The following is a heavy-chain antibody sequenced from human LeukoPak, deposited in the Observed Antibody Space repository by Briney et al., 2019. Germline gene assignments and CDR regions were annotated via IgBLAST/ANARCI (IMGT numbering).Heavy chain of an antibody. CDR3: AKDRYRMVRGVGFDY. Sequence: GGSLRLSCAASGFTFSSYAMSWVRQAPGKGLEWVSAISGSCGSTYYADSVKGRFTISRDNSKNTLYLQMNSLRAEDTAVYYCAKDRYRMVRGVGFDYWGQGTLVTVSS. D-gene: IGHD3-10*01. J-gene: IGHJ4*02. CDR1: GFTFSSYA. V-gene: IGHV3-23*01. CDR2: ISGSCGST.